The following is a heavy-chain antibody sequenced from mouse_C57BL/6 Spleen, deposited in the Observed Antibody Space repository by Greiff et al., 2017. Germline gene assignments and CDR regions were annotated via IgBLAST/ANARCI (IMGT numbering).Heavy chain of an antibody. CDR3: ARNAYDEDAMDY. Sequence: QVQLQQSGAELATPGASVKLSCKASGYTFTSYWMHWVNQRPGQGLEWIGYINPSSGYTKYNQKFKDKATLTADKSSSTAYMQLSSLTYEDSAVYYCARNAYDEDAMDYWGQGTSVTVSS. V-gene: IGHV1-7*01. CDR1: GYTFTSYW. D-gene: IGHD2-2*01. CDR2: INPSSGYT. J-gene: IGHJ4*01.